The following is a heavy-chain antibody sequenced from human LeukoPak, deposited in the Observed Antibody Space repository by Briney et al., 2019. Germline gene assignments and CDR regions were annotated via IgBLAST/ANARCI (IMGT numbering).Heavy chain of an antibody. Sequence: PSETLSLTCTVSGGSISSYYWSWIRQPPGKGLEWIGYIYYSGSTYHNPSLKSRVTISVDTSKNQFSLKLSSVTAADTAVYYCATLTYCSGGSCFPKYFQHWGQGTLVAVSS. CDR3: ATLTYCSGGSCFPKYFQH. D-gene: IGHD2-15*01. J-gene: IGHJ1*01. CDR1: GGSISSYY. CDR2: IYYSGST. V-gene: IGHV4-59*08.